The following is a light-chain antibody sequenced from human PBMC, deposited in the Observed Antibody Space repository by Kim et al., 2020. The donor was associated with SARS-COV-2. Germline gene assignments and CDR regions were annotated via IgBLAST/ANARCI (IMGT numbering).Light chain of an antibody. CDR2: EDN. CDR1: KGSSASTY. V-gene: IGLV6-57*03. Sequence: KPVTSSCTRSKGSSASTYVQWYHQRPGSAPTTVIYEDNQRPSGVPDRFSGSIDSSSNSASLTISGLKTEDEADYYCQSYDSSIYVVFGGGTQLTVL. CDR3: QSYDSSIYVV. J-gene: IGLJ2*01.